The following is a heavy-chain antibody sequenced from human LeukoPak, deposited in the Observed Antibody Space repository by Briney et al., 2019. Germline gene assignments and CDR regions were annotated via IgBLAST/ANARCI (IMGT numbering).Heavy chain of an antibody. D-gene: IGHD5-18*01. Sequence: GGSLRLSCAVSGFTFSSYWMSWVRQAPGKGLGWVSAISGSGGSTYYADSVKGRFTISRDNSKNTLYLQMNSLRAEDTAVYYCAKVGTAMVPRPYYFDYWGQGTLVTVSS. CDR3: AKVGTAMVPRPYYFDY. CDR2: ISGSGGST. J-gene: IGHJ4*02. CDR1: GFTFSSYW. V-gene: IGHV3-23*01.